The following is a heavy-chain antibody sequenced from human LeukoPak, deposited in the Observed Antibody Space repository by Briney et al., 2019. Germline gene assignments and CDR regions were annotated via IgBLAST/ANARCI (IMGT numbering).Heavy chain of an antibody. J-gene: IGHJ4*02. CDR1: GGSISSYY. D-gene: IGHD6-13*01. CDR3: ARVRPQQLAHYYFDY. Sequence: PSETLSLTCTVSGGSISSYYWSWIRQPPGKGLEWIGYIYYSGSTNYNPSLKSRVTISVDTSKNQFSLKLSSVTAADTAVYYCARVRPQQLAHYYFDYWGQGTLVTVSS. CDR2: IYYSGST. V-gene: IGHV4-59*01.